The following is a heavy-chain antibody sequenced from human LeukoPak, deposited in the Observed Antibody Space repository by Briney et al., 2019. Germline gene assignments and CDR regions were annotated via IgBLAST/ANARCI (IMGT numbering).Heavy chain of an antibody. CDR3: ANVLVPALYFDY. Sequence: PGGSLRLSCAASGFAFSSYAMGWVRQAPGKGLEWVSSISRSGGSTYYTDSVKGRFTISRDSSKNTLYLQMNSLRAEDTAVYYCANVLVPALYFDYWGQGTLVTVSS. D-gene: IGHD2-2*01. V-gene: IGHV3-23*01. CDR2: ISRSGGST. J-gene: IGHJ4*02. CDR1: GFAFSSYA.